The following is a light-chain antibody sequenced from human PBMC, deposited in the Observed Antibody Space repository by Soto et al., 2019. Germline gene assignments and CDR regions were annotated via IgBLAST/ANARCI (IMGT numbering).Light chain of an antibody. J-gene: IGKJ4*01. CDR2: ETS. V-gene: IGKV1-13*02. Sequence: AIQLTQSPSSLSASVGDRVTITCRASEGINTGVAWYQQKPGKSPKLLIYETSNLASGVSLRFSGTGYGTQFSLTIVGLQPEDFATYHCQQFSAYPLTFGGGTKVEIK. CDR1: EGINTG. CDR3: QQFSAYPLT.